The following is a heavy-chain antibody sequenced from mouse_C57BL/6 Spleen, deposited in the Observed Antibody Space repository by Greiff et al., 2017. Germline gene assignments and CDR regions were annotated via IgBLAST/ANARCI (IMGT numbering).Heavy chain of an antibody. CDR2: FYPGSGSI. CDR1: GYTFTEYT. J-gene: IGHJ2*01. V-gene: IGHV1-62-2*01. Sequence: QVHVKQSGAELVKPGASVKLSCKASGYTFTEYTIHWVKQRSGQGLEWIGWFYPGSGSIKYNEKFKDKATLTADKSSSTVYMELSRLTSEDSAVYFCARHGFYYGNYDYFDYWGQGTTLTVSS. D-gene: IGHD2-1*01. CDR3: ARHGFYYGNYDYFDY.